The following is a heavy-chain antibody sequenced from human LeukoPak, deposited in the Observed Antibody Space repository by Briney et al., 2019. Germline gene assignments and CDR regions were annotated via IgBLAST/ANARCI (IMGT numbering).Heavy chain of an antibody. CDR1: GFTFSSYS. V-gene: IGHV3-21*01. CDR2: ISSSSSYI. J-gene: IGHJ4*02. D-gene: IGHD4-17*01. Sequence: GGSLRLSCAASGFTFSSYSMNWVRQAPGKGLEWVSSISSSSSYIYYADSVKGRFTISRDNAKNSLYLQMNSLRAEDTAVYYCARDVDGVEGYYFDYWGQGTLVTVSS. CDR3: ARDVDGVEGYYFDY.